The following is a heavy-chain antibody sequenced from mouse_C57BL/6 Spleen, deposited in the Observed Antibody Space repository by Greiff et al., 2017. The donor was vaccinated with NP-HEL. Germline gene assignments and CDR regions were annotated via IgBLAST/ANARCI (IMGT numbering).Heavy chain of an antibody. D-gene: IGHD2-5*01. CDR3: TTWESNYEYYAMDY. J-gene: IGHJ4*01. CDR1: GFNIKDYY. CDR2: IDPEDGDT. V-gene: IGHV14-1*01. Sequence: EVQLQQSGAELVRPGASVKLSCTASGFNIKDYYMHWVKQRPEQGLEWIGRIDPEDGDTEYAPKFQGKATMTADTSSNTAYLQLSSLTSEDTAVYYCTTWESNYEYYAMDYWGQGTSVTVSS.